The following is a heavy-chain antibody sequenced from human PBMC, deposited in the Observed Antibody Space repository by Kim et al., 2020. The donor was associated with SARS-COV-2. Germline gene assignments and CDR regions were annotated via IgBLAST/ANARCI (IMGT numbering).Heavy chain of an antibody. CDR3: ARGDYDFWSGYYTADY. V-gene: IGHV1-69*04. J-gene: IGHJ4*02. D-gene: IGHD3-3*01. Sequence: KLQGRVTITADKSTSTAYMELSSLRSEDTAVYYCARGDYDFWSGYYTADYWGQGTLVTVSS.